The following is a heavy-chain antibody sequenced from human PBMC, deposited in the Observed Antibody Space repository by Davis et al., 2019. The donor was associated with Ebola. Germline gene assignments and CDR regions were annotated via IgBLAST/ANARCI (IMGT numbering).Heavy chain of an antibody. J-gene: IGHJ6*02. CDR1: GFTYDDYT. CDR3: AKDSYTIFGVVVVSSLRYYFYGMDV. CDR2: ISWDGLSA. D-gene: IGHD3-3*01. V-gene: IGHV3-43*01. Sequence: GESLKISCAASGFTYDDYTMHWVRQVPGKGLEWLSLISWDGLSAYYADSVKGRFTISRDNSKNTLYLQMNSLRAEDTAVYYCAKDSYTIFGVVVVSSLRYYFYGMDVWGQGTTVTVSS.